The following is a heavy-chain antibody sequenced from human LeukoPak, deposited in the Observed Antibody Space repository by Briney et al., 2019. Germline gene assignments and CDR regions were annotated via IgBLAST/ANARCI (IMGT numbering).Heavy chain of an antibody. CDR2: INHSGST. D-gene: IGHD3-10*01. J-gene: IGHJ4*02. CDR1: GGSFSGYY. Sequence: SETLSLTCAVYGGSFSGYYWSWIRQPPGKGLEWIGEINHSGSTNYDPSLKSRVTISVDTSKTQFSLKLSSVTAADTAVYYCARGGDGSGSYYKGVHYWGQGTLVTVSS. CDR3: ARGGDGSGSYYKGVHY. V-gene: IGHV4-34*01.